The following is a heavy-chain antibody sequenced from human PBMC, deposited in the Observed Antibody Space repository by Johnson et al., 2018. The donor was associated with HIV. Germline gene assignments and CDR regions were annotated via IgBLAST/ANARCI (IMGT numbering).Heavy chain of an antibody. V-gene: IGHV3-66*02. CDR3: ARDGRDLVTRGGFDV. J-gene: IGHJ3*01. D-gene: IGHD5-18*01. CDR2: IFSVGNK. CDR1: GITVNTNY. Sequence: VQLVESGGGLVQSGESLRLSCAASGITVNTNYMSWVRRAPGKGLEWVSVIFSVGNKYYADSVKGRFTISRDNSRNMLYLQMNSLRPEDTAVYYCARDGRDLVTRGGFDVWGPGTVVTVSS.